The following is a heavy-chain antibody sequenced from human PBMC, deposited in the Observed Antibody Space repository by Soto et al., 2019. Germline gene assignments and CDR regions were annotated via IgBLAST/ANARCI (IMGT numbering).Heavy chain of an antibody. CDR3: ARHPNYYYGSGSSYYYYYYGMDV. D-gene: IGHD3-10*01. J-gene: IGHJ6*02. CDR1: GGSISSYY. V-gene: IGHV4-59*08. CDR2: IFYSGST. Sequence: QVQLQESGPGLVKPSETLSLTCTVSGGSISSYYWSWIRQPPGKGLEWIGYIFYSGSTNYNPSLKSRVTISVDTSKNQFSLKLSSVTAADTAVYYCARHPNYYYGSGSSYYYYYYGMDVWDQGTTVTVSS.